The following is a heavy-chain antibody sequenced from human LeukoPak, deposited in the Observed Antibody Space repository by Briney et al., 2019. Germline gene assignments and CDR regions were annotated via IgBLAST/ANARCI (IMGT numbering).Heavy chain of an antibody. CDR2: FSGSGGST. Sequence: GGSLRLSCAASGFTFSSYAMSWVRKAPGEGLEWVSAFSGSGGSTYYADSEKGRATISRDNYKNTLYLQMNSLRAEDTVVYYCAKEPLRYYFYYFDYWGQGTLVTVSS. CDR1: GFTFSSYA. V-gene: IGHV3-23*01. CDR3: AKEPLRYYFYYFDY. J-gene: IGHJ4*02. D-gene: IGHD3-9*01.